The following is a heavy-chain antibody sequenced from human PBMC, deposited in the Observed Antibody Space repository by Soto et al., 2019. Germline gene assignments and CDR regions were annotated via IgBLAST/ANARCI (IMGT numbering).Heavy chain of an antibody. V-gene: IGHV2-5*02. CDR3: AHIFDFDWVWAFEY. CDR2: IYWDDDK. CDR1: GFSLDTSGVG. D-gene: IGHD3-9*01. Sequence: QITLKESGPTLVKPTQTLTLTCTFSGFSLDTSGVGVGWIRQPPGKTLEWLALIYWDDDKRYSPSLNSRLSITKDTSKHQVVLRMTNVDPVDTATYYCAHIFDFDWVWAFEYWGQGALVTVSS. J-gene: IGHJ4*02.